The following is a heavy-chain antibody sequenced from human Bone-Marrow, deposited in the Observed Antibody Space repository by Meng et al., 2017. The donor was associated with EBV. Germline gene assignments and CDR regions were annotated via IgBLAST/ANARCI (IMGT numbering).Heavy chain of an antibody. CDR1: GGPIRSSSYY. CDR3: AREGRYYYDSSGVDY. D-gene: IGHD3-22*01. CDR2: IYYSGST. J-gene: IGHJ4*02. Sequence: SGPGLCKPSETLSLTFTVSGGPIRSSSYYWGWIRQPLGKGLEWIGSIYYSGSTYYNPSLKSRVTISVDTSKNQFSLKLSSVTAADTAVYYCAREGRYYYDSSGVDYWGQGTLVTVSS. V-gene: IGHV4-39*07.